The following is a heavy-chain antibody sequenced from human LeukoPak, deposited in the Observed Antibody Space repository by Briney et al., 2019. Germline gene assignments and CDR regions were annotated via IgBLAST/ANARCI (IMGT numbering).Heavy chain of an antibody. Sequence: ASVKVSCKASGYTFTSYALHWVRQAPGQRLEWMGRINAANGNTKYSQKFQGRVTISRDTSASIAYMELSSLRSEDTAVYFCARSWYSGYYFYFDYWGQGTLVTVSS. CDR3: ARSWYSGYYFYFDY. J-gene: IGHJ4*02. D-gene: IGHD3-22*01. V-gene: IGHV1-3*01. CDR1: GYTFTSYA. CDR2: INAANGNT.